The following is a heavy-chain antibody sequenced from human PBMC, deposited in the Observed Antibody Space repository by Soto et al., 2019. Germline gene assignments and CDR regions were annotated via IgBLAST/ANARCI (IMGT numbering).Heavy chain of an antibody. CDR1: GYTFTSYG. V-gene: IGHV1-18*01. CDR2: ISAYNGNT. CDR3: ARGHTGDNRGMPDI. D-gene: IGHD2-21*02. Sequence: VQLVQSGAEVKKPGASVKIACKASGYTFTSYGSSCVRQAPGQGLEWMGWISAYNGNTNYAQKLQGRVTMTTDTSTSTAYMELRSLRSDDTAVYYCARGHTGDNRGMPDIWGQGTMVTVSS. J-gene: IGHJ3*02.